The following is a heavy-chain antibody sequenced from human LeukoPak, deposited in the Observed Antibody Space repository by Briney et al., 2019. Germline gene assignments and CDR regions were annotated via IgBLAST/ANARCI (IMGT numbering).Heavy chain of an antibody. CDR2: INSDGSST. D-gene: IGHD6-19*01. J-gene: IGHJ4*02. CDR1: GFTFSRNW. CDR3: VRDLGIAVAPGY. Sequence: QPGGSLRLSCAASGFTFSRNWMHWVRQAPGKGLVWVSRINSDGSSTNYADSVKGRFTISRDNAKNTLHLQMNSLRAEDTAVYYCVRDLGIAVAPGYWGQRTLVTVSS. V-gene: IGHV3-74*01.